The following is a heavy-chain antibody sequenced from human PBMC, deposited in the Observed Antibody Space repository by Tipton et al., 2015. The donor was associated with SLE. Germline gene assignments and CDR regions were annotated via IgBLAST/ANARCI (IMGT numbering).Heavy chain of an antibody. Sequence: GLVKPSETLSLTCTVSGGSISTYYWSWIRQSPGKGPEWIGYIYSSGSTYYNPSLKSRVTISVDTSKNQFSLKLSSVTAADTAVYYCAGLTATTVYWGQGTLVTVSS. J-gene: IGHJ4*02. V-gene: IGHV4-59*12. CDR2: IYSSGST. D-gene: IGHD1-7*01. CDR1: GGSISTYY. CDR3: AGLTATTVY.